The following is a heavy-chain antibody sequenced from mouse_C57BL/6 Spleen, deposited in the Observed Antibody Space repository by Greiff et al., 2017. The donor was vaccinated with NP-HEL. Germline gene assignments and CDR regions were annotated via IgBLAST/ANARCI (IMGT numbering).Heavy chain of an antibody. CDR3: ARSEGSGAASYDYVFDY. V-gene: IGHV1-69*01. CDR2: IDPSDSYT. J-gene: IGHJ2*01. CDR1: GYTFTSYW. D-gene: IGHD2-4*01. Sequence: QVQLQQPGAELVMPGASVKLSCKASGYTFTSYWMHWVKQRPGQGLEWIGEIDPSDSYTNYNQKFKGKATLTVDKSSSTAYMHLSSLTSEDSAVYDCARSEGSGAASYDYVFDYWGQGTTLTVSS.